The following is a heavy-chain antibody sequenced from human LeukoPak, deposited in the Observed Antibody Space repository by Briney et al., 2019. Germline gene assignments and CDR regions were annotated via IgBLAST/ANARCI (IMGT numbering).Heavy chain of an antibody. CDR2: IYTSGSN. D-gene: IGHD2-2*01. CDR1: GVSISSGSYY. CDR3: ARGRLITGYLPAFDAFDM. V-gene: IGHV4-61*02. Sequence: ASETLSLTCTVSGVSISSGSYYWSWIRQPAGKGLEWIGRIYTSGSNNNNPSLKSRVTTSVDTSKKQYSLKQSSVTAADTAVYYCARGRLITGYLPAFDAFDMWGQGTMVTVSP. J-gene: IGHJ3*02.